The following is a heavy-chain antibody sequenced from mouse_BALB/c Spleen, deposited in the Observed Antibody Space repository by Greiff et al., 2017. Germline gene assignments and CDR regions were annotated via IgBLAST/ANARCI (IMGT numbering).Heavy chain of an antibody. D-gene: IGHD2-1*01. J-gene: IGHJ4*01. V-gene: IGHV2-6-7*01. CDR2: IWGDGST. CDR3: ARVGIYYGNYGAMDY. CDR1: GFSLTGYG. Sequence: QVQLQQSGPGLVAPSQSLSITCTVSGFSLTGYGVNWVRQPPGKGLEWLGMIWGDGSTDYNSALKSRLSISKDNSKSQVFLKMNSLQTDDTARYYCARVGIYYGNYGAMDYWGQGTSVTVSS.